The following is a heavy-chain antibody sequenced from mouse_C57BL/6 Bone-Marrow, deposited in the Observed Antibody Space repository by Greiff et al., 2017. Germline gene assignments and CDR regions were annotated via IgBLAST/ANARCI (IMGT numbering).Heavy chain of an antibody. V-gene: IGHV1-64*01. CDR2: IHPNSGST. D-gene: IGHD1-1*01. CDR3: ARYPYGSSYYAMDY. Sequence: QVQLKQPGAELVKPGASVKLSCKASGYTFTSYWMHWVKQRPGQGLEWIGMIHPNSGSTNYNEKFKSKATLTVDKSSSTAYMQLSSLTSEDSAVYYCARYPYGSSYYAMDYWGQGTSVTVSS. J-gene: IGHJ4*01. CDR1: GYTFTSYW.